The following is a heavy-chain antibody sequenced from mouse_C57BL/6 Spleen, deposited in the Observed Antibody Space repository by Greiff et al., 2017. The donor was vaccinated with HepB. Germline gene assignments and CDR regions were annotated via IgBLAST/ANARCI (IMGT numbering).Heavy chain of an antibody. V-gene: IGHV1-55*01. Sequence: QVQLKQPGAELVKPGASVKMSCKASGYTFTSYWITWVKQRPGQGLEWIGDIYPGSGSTNYNEKFKSKATLTVDTSSSTAYMQLSSLTSEDSAVYYCAREWATVVGDYWGQGTTLTVSS. CDR2: IYPGSGST. CDR3: AREWATVVGDY. CDR1: GYTFTSYW. D-gene: IGHD1-1*01. J-gene: IGHJ2*01.